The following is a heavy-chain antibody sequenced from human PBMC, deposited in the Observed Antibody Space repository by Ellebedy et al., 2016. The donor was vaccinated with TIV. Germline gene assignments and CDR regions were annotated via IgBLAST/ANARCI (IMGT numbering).Heavy chain of an antibody. CDR3: ARIGVPGVGYFDY. CDR1: RFTFSSYE. V-gene: IGHV3-48*03. D-gene: IGHD3-10*01. CDR2: ISSSGSTI. J-gene: IGHJ4*02. Sequence: GGSLRLSCAASRFTFSSYEMNWVRQAPGKGLEWVSYISSSGSTIYYADSVKGRFTISRDNAKNSLYLQMNSLRAEDTAVYYCARIGVPGVGYFDYWGQGTLVTVSS.